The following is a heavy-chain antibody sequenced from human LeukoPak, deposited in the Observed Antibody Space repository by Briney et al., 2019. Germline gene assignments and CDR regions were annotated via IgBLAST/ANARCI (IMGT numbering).Heavy chain of an antibody. Sequence: SETLSLTCTVSGGSINSYYWSWIRQPAGKGLEWIGRIYSSGSTNYNPSLKSRVSMSVDTSKNQFSLKLTSVTAADTAVYYCARGGKATVETTWGQGILVTVSS. D-gene: IGHD4-11*01. CDR3: ARGGKATVETT. V-gene: IGHV4-4*07. J-gene: IGHJ4*02. CDR1: GGSINSYY. CDR2: IYSSGST.